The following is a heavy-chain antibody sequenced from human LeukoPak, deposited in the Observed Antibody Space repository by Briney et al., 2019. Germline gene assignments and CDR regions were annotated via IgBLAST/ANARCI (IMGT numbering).Heavy chain of an antibody. Sequence: GGSLRLSCAASGFTFDDYAMHWVRQAPGKGLEWASGISWNSGSIGYADSVKGRFTISRDNAKNSLYLQINSLRAEDTVVYYCARDSHRFGELPQFGYWGQGTLVTVSS. CDR1: GFTFDDYA. CDR2: ISWNSGSI. V-gene: IGHV3-9*01. D-gene: IGHD3-10*01. CDR3: ARDSHRFGELPQFGY. J-gene: IGHJ4*02.